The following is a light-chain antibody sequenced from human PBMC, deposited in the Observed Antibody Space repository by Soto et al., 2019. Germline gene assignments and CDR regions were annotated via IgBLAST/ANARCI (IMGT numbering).Light chain of an antibody. Sequence: DIQMTQSPSTLSASVGDRVTITCRASQSISSWLAWYQQKPGKAPKLLSYKVDRLESGVPSRFSGSGSGTEFTLTISSLQPDDFATYYCQQYNSYPYTFGQGTKLEIK. CDR3: QQYNSYPYT. CDR1: QSISSW. CDR2: KVD. V-gene: IGKV1-5*03. J-gene: IGKJ2*01.